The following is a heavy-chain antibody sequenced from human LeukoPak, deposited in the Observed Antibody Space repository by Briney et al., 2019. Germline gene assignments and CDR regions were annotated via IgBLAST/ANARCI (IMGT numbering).Heavy chain of an antibody. Sequence: PSETLSLTCTVSGGSISSYHWSWIRQPAGKGLEWIGHLYTSGSTNYNPSLKSRVTMSVDTSKNQFSLKLSSVTAADTAVYYCATIGWSRALDYWGQGTLVTVSS. D-gene: IGHD6-19*01. J-gene: IGHJ4*02. CDR3: ATIGWSRALDY. CDR1: GGSISSYH. CDR2: LYTSGST. V-gene: IGHV4-4*07.